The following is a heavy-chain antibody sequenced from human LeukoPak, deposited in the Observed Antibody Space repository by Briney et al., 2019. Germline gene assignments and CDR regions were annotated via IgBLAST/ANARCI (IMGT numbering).Heavy chain of an antibody. J-gene: IGHJ4*02. D-gene: IGHD4-17*01. CDR2: IYYSGST. V-gene: IGHV4-59*01. Sequence: SETLSLTCTVSGGXISSYYWSWIRQPPGKGLEWIGYIYYSGSTNYNPSLKSRVTISVDTSKNQFSLKLSSVTAADTAVYYCARLDYGDAYDYWGQGTLVTVSS. CDR1: GGXISSYY. CDR3: ARLDYGDAYDY.